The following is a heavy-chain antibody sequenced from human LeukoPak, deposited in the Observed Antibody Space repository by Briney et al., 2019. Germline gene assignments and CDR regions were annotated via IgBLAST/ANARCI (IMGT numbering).Heavy chain of an antibody. J-gene: IGHJ4*02. Sequence: SGGSLRLSCSASGFTFSTYWMSWVRQAPGKGLEWVANMRRDGNEIYYLDSVRGRFTISRDNAKNTLYLQVNNLRAEDTAVYYCARGPNSNWSGLDFWGQGTLLTVSS. D-gene: IGHD6-6*01. CDR2: MRRDGNEI. CDR1: GFTFSTYW. CDR3: ARGPNSNWSGLDF. V-gene: IGHV3-7*01.